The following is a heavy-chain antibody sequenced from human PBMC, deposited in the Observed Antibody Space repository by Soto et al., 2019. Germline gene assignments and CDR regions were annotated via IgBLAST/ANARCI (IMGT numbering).Heavy chain of an antibody. V-gene: IGHV3-23*01. Sequence: GGSLRLSCAASGFTFSSYAMSWVRQAPGKGLEWVSAISGSGGSTYYADSVKGRFTISRDNSKNTLYLQMNSLRAEDTAVYYCAKNPRGWLDTYYMDVWGKGTTVTVSS. CDR1: GFTFSSYA. J-gene: IGHJ6*03. D-gene: IGHD6-19*01. CDR3: AKNPRGWLDTYYMDV. CDR2: ISGSGGST.